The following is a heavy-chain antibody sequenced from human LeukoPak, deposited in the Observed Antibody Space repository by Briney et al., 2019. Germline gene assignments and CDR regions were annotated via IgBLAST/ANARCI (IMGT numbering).Heavy chain of an antibody. CDR1: GGSISISSSY. V-gene: IGHV4-39*01. CDR3: VRGPDGSSISNWFDP. CDR2: IYYSGRT. J-gene: IGHJ5*02. Sequence: SETLSLTCTVSGGSISISSSYWGWIRQPPGKGLEWLGSIYYSGRTYYNPSLKSRVTISVDTSKNQFSLKLSSVTAADTAVYYCVRGPDGSSISNWFDPWGQGILVAVSS. D-gene: IGHD3-10*01.